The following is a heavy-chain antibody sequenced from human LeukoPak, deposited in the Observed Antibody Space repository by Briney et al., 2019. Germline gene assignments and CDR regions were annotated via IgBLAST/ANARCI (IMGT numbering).Heavy chain of an antibody. CDR1: GGTFSSYT. D-gene: IGHD1-26*01. J-gene: IGHJ4*02. Sequence: SVKDSCKASGGTFSSYTISWVRQAPGQGLEWMGRIIPILDIANYAQKFQGRVTITADKSTSTAYMELSSLRSEDTAVYYCARPGRVGANHNYFDYWGQGTLVTVSS. V-gene: IGHV1-69*02. CDR2: IIPILDIA. CDR3: ARPGRVGANHNYFDY.